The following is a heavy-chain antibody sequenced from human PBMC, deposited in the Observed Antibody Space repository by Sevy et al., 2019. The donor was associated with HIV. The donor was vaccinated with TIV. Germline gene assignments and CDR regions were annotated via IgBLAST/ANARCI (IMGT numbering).Heavy chain of an antibody. D-gene: IGHD2-2*01. CDR1: GFTFSSYA. J-gene: IGHJ3*02. V-gene: IGHV3-30*04. CDR3: ARESFQDIVVVPAAGPLDI. CDR2: ISYDGSNK. Sequence: GGSLRLSCAASGFTFSSYAMHWVRQAPGKGLEWVAVISYDGSNKYNADSVKGRFTISRDNSRNTLYLQMNSLRAEDTAVYYWARESFQDIVVVPAAGPLDIWGQGTMVTVSS.